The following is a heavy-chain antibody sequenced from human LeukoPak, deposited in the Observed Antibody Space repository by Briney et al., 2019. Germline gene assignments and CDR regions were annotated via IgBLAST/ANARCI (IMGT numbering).Heavy chain of an antibody. V-gene: IGHV3-48*02. CDR1: GFTFSSYG. J-gene: IGHJ4*02. CDR2: ISSSSSTI. CDR3: ARGLGYYYDSSGYYYFDY. Sequence: DPGRSLRLSCAASGFTFSSYGMNWVRQAPGKGLEWVSYISSSSSTIYYADSVKGRFTISRDNAKNSLYLQMNSLRDEDTAVYYCARGLGYYYDSSGYYYFDYWGQGTLVTVSS. D-gene: IGHD3-22*01.